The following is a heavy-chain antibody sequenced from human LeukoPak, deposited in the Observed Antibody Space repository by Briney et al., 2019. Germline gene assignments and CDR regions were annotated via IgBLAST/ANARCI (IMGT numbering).Heavy chain of an antibody. J-gene: IGHJ4*02. Sequence: ASVKVSCKASGYTFTGYYMHWVRQAPGQGLEWMGWINPNSGGTNYAQKFQGRVTMTRDTSISTAYMELSRLRSDDTAAYYCARVLDFWSGYGDYWGQGTLVTVSS. V-gene: IGHV1-2*02. CDR2: INPNSGGT. CDR3: ARVLDFWSGYGDY. CDR1: GYTFTGYY. D-gene: IGHD3-3*01.